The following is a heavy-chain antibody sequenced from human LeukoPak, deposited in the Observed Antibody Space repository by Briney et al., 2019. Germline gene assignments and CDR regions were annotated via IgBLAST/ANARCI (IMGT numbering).Heavy chain of an antibody. Sequence: GGSLRLSCAASGFTFSSYAMSWVRQAPGTGLEWVSGISRYGGNIYYAESVKGRFTISRDNAKNSLYLQMNSLRAEDTAVYYCARDFATWFDPWGQGTLATVSS. CDR1: GFTFSSYA. CDR2: ISRYGGNI. D-gene: IGHD1-26*01. V-gene: IGHV3-23*01. J-gene: IGHJ5*02. CDR3: ARDFATWFDP.